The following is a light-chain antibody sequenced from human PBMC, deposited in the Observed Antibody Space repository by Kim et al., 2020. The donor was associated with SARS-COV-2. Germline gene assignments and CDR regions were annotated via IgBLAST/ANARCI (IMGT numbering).Light chain of an antibody. CDR2: RNN. Sequence: QTATLTCTGNINNVGNQGAAWLQQHQGHPPKLLSYRNNNRPSGISERFSASRSGDTASLTITGLQPEDEADYYCSAWDYSLSAWVFGGGTQLTVL. V-gene: IGLV10-54*04. J-gene: IGLJ3*02. CDR3: SAWDYSLSAWV. CDR1: INNVGNQG.